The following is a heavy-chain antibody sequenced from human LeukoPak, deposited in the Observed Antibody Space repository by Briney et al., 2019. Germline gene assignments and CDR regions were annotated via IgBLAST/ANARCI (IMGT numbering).Heavy chain of an antibody. CDR2: IDPSGYTI. J-gene: IGHJ4*02. CDR1: GFTFSTYA. Sequence: GGSLRLSCAASGFTFSTYATNWVRQAPGRGLQWVSSIDPSGYTIFYADSVKGRFTISRDNAKNSLYLQMNSLRAEDTAVYYCARGIHRRVPKENFEYWGQGTLVTVSS. V-gene: IGHV3-48*01. D-gene: IGHD4/OR15-4a*01. CDR3: ARGIHRRVPKENFEY.